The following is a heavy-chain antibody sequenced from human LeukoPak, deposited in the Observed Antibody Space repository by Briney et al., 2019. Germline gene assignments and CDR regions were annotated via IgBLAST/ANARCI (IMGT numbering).Heavy chain of an antibody. Sequence: GGSLRLSCAASGFTVSSNYMSWVRQAPGKGLEWVSVIYSGGSTYYADSVKGRFTISRDNSKNTLYLRMNSLRVEDTAVYYCARDPPNWGFGYWGQGTLVTVSS. V-gene: IGHV3-53*01. J-gene: IGHJ4*02. CDR2: IYSGGST. CDR3: ARDPPNWGFGY. CDR1: GFTVSSNY. D-gene: IGHD7-27*01.